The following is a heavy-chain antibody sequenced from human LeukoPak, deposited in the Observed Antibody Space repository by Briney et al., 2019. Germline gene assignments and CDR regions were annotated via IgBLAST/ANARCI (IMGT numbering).Heavy chain of an antibody. CDR1: GFTVSSNY. CDR2: IYSGGST. CDR3: ARASGGTSSRLLNY. Sequence: GGSLRLSCAASGFTVSSNYMSWVRQAPGKGLEWVSVIYSGGSTYYADSVKGRFTISRDNSKNTLYLQMNSLRAEDTAVYYCARASGGTSSRLLNYWGQGTLVTVSS. D-gene: IGHD6-6*01. V-gene: IGHV3-53*01. J-gene: IGHJ4*02.